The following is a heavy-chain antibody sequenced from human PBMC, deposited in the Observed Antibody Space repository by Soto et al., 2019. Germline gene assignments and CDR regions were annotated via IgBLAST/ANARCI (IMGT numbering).Heavy chain of an antibody. CDR1: GYTFTTYD. CDR3: ARERKFDFWRKGLDV. Sequence: SVKVYCKTSGYTFTTYDINWVRQAPGQGLEWLGWMDPNSGSTGYAQNFQGRITMTRNISRNTAHMELSSLQSEDTAVYYCARERKFDFWRKGLDVWGQGTTVTVSS. V-gene: IGHV1-8*01. CDR2: MDPNSGST. D-gene: IGHD3-3*01. J-gene: IGHJ6*02.